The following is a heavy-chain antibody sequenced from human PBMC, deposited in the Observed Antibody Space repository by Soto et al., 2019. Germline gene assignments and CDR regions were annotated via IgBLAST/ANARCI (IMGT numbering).Heavy chain of an antibody. CDR1: GFTFSSYA. CDR2: ISGSGGST. J-gene: IGHJ4*02. V-gene: IGHV3-23*01. CDR3: AFCRDGFKYFDY. D-gene: IGHD2-15*01. Sequence: PGGSLRPSSAASGFTFSSYAMSWIRQAPGKGQEWVSAISGSGGSTYYADSVKGRFTISRDNSKNSLYLQMNSLRDEDTAVYYCAFCRDGFKYFDYWGEATLVTVAS.